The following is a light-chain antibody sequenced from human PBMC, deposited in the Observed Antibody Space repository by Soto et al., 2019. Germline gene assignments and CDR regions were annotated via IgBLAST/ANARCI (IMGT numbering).Light chain of an antibody. CDR1: QNIERW. CDR3: QQYQSDTWT. J-gene: IGKJ1*01. Sequence: DIQMTQSPSTVSASVGDRVSLTCRASQNIERWQAWYQQKPGKAPKLLLYDVSTLERGVPSRVSGSGSATEFTLTISDLQPDDVATYNCQQYQSDTWTFGQGTKVEVK. V-gene: IGKV1-5*01. CDR2: DVS.